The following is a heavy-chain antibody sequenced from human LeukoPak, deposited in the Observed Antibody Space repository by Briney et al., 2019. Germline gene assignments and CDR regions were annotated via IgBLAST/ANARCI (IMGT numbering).Heavy chain of an antibody. Sequence: GGSLRLSCAASGFTFSDYSMNWVRQAPGKGLEWVSYISGTYNTIYYADSLKGRFTISRGNANNSLYLQMNSLRAEDTAVYYCARGLTPDYWGQGTLVTVSS. D-gene: IGHD3-9*01. CDR1: GFTFSDYS. J-gene: IGHJ4*02. CDR2: ISGTYNTI. CDR3: ARGLTPDY. V-gene: IGHV3-48*01.